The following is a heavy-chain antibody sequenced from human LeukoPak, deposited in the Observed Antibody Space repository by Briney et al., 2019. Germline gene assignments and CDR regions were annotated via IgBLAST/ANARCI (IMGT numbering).Heavy chain of an antibody. Sequence: ASVKVSCKASGYTFTSYYMHWGRQAPGQGLEWMGIINPSGGSTSYAQKFQGRVTMTRDTSTSTVYMELSSLRSEDTAVYYCARAVFGGDSWYYFDYWGQGTLVTVSS. CDR3: ARAVFGGDSWYYFDY. CDR2: INPSGGST. D-gene: IGHD2-21*02. J-gene: IGHJ4*02. CDR1: GYTFTSYY. V-gene: IGHV1-46*01.